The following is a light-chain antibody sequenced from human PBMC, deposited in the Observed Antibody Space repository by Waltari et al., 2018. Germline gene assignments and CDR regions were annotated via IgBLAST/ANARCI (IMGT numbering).Light chain of an antibody. CDR1: QSISNL. Sequence: DIEMTQSPSTLSASVGDRVTITCRASQSISNLLAWYQQKPGKAPNLLIYKASSLESGVPSRFSGSGSGTEFTLTISSLQPDDFATYYCQQYYSYPITFGGGTKVEIK. CDR2: KAS. CDR3: QQYYSYPIT. J-gene: IGKJ4*01. V-gene: IGKV1-5*03.